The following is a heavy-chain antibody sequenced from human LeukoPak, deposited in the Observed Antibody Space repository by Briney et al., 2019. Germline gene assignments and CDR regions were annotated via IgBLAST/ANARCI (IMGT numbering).Heavy chain of an antibody. V-gene: IGHV4-59*01. D-gene: IGHD2-21*02. CDR2: IYYSGST. CDR3: ARCGGDCYYSPALDI. J-gene: IGHJ3*02. CDR1: GGSISSYY. Sequence: SETLSLTCTVSGGSISSYYWSWIRQPPGKGLEWIGYIYYSGSTNYNPSLKSRVTISVDTSKNQFSLKLSSVTAADTAVYYCARCGGDCYYSPALDIWGQGTMVTVSS.